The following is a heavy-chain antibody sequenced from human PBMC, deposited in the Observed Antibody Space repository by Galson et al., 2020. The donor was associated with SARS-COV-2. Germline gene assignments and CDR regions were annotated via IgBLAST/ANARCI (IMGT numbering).Heavy chain of an antibody. D-gene: IGHD4-4*01. CDR3: GRGHTNYGCGDFDY. CDR2: IRNKANGHTT. CDR1: GFTFSDHY. J-gene: IGHJ4*02. Sequence: GESLKISCAASGFTFSDHYMDWVRQAPGKGLEWVGRIRNKANGHTTEYAASVRGRFTISRDDSKTSLYLQMDSLKTEDTAVYYCGRGHTNYGCGDFDYWCQGTLVTVFS. V-gene: IGHV3-72*01.